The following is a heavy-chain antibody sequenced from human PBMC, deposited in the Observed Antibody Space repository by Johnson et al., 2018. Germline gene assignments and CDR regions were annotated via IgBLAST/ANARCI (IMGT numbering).Heavy chain of an antibody. Sequence: VQLVESGGGLVKPGGSLRLSCAASGFPFNTYTMKWVRQAPGQGLEWISSIGTKRVSIYYEESVKGRLIISRDNAKNSLYLQMNSLRAEDTAVYYCARRRDCSNGVCYGMDVWGQGTTVTVSS. CDR3: ARRRDCSNGVCYGMDV. D-gene: IGHD2-8*01. CDR2: IGTKRVSI. V-gene: IGHV3-21*01. J-gene: IGHJ6*02. CDR1: GFPFNTYT.